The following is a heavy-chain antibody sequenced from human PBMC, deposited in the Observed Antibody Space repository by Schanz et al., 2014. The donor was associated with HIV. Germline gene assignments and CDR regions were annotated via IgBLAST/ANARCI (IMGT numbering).Heavy chain of an antibody. CDR2: INHRGDT. CDR3: TRVYKGDSRRLDFDF. Sequence: QVQLQQWGAGLLKPSETLSLTCAVYGQSFSAYYWSWIRQPPGKGLEWIGEINHRGDTNFNPSLKGRATISVDPSLRQFALTLTSGTAADTAVYYCTRVYKGDSRRLDFDFWSQGTLVTVSS. CDR1: GQSFSAYY. V-gene: IGHV4-34*02. J-gene: IGHJ4*02. D-gene: IGHD4-4*01.